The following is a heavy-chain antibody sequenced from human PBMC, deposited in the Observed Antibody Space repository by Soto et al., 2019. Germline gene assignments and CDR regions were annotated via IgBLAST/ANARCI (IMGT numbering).Heavy chain of an antibody. V-gene: IGHV3-30*03. J-gene: IGHJ5*02. CDR1: GFTFSSYG. CDR2: ISYDGSNK. Sequence: QVQLVESGGGVVQPGRSLRLSCAASGFTFSSYGMHWVRQAPGKGLEWVAVISYDGSNKYYADSVKGRFTISRDNSKNPLYLKMNSLRAEDTAVYYCAQLGYCSGGSCYKENNWFDPWGPGTLVTVSS. CDR3: AQLGYCSGGSCYKENNWFDP. D-gene: IGHD2-15*01.